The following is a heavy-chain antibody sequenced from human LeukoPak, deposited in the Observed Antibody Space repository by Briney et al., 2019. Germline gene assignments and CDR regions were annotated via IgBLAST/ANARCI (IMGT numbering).Heavy chain of an antibody. V-gene: IGHV4-4*07. Sequence: PSETLSLTCIVSGGSISSYYWSWIRQPAGKGLEWIGRIYTGGTTNYNPSLKSRVTMSVDTSKNQFSLKLSSVTAADTAVYYCARGDESLDDAFDIWGQGTMVTVSS. CDR1: GGSISSYY. CDR3: ARGDESLDDAFDI. CDR2: IYTGGTT. J-gene: IGHJ3*02.